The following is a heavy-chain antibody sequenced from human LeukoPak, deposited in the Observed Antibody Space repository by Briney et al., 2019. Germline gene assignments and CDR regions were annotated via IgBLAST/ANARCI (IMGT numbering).Heavy chain of an antibody. CDR1: GGSFSGYH. V-gene: IGHV4-34*01. CDR3: ARAAHRRPAEYFQH. Sequence: SETLSLTCAVYGGSFSGYHWSWIRQPPGKGLEWIGEINHSGSTNYNPSLKSRVTISVDTSKNQFPLKLSSVTAADTAVYYCARAAHRRPAEYFQHWGQGTLVTVSS. CDR2: INHSGST. J-gene: IGHJ1*01.